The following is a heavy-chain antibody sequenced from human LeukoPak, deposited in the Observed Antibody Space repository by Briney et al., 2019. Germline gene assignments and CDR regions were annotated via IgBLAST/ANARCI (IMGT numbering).Heavy chain of an antibody. D-gene: IGHD3-3*01. V-gene: IGHV3-30*18. Sequence: GGSLRLSCAASGFTFSSYGMHWVRQAPGKGLEWVAVIPYDGSNKYYTDSVKGRFTISRDNSKNTLYLQMNSLRAEDTAVYYCAKDYDFWSGYSFDPWGQGTLVTVSS. CDR3: AKDYDFWSGYSFDP. CDR1: GFTFSSYG. CDR2: IPYDGSNK. J-gene: IGHJ5*02.